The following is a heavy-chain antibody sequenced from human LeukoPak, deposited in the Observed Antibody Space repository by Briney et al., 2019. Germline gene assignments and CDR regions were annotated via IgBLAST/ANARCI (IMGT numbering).Heavy chain of an antibody. V-gene: IGHV1-2*02. J-gene: IGHJ4*02. CDR1: GGTFSSYA. CDR2: INLNSGGT. Sequence: EASVKVSCKASGGTFSSYAISWVRQAPGQGLEWMGWINLNSGGTNYAQRFQGRVTMTRDTSISIAFLELSRLRSDDTAVYYCATTRWTSFISGWWDYWGQGTLVTVSS. D-gene: IGHD6-13*01. CDR3: ATTRWTSFISGWWDY.